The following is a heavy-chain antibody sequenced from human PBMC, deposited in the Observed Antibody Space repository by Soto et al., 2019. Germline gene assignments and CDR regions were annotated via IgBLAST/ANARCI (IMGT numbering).Heavy chain of an antibody. Sequence: QVQLVESGGGVVQPGRSLRLSCAASGFTFSSYGMHWVRQAPGKGLEWVAVISYDGSNKYYADSVKGRFTISRDNSKNTLYLQMNSLRAEDTAVYYCANDQDEGCRSTSCSCFDYWGQGTLVTVSS. CDR2: ISYDGSNK. V-gene: IGHV3-30*18. D-gene: IGHD2-2*01. CDR3: ANDQDEGCRSTSCSCFDY. CDR1: GFTFSSYG. J-gene: IGHJ4*02.